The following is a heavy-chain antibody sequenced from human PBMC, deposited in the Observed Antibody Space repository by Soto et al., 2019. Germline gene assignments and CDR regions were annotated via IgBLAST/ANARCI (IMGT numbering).Heavy chain of an antibody. V-gene: IGHV3-48*01. J-gene: IGHJ4*02. CDR3: ARVPIAADEHFDY. D-gene: IGHD6-13*01. Sequence: GGSLRLSCAASGFTFSFYSMNWVRQAPGKGLEWVSYISSTSSTIYYADSARGRFTISRDNAKTSLYLQMNSLRAEDTAVYYCARVPIAADEHFDYWGQGTLVTVSS. CDR2: ISSTSSTI. CDR1: GFTFSFYS.